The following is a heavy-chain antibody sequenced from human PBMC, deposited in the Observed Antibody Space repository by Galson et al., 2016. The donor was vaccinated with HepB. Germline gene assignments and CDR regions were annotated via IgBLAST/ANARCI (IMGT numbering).Heavy chain of an antibody. D-gene: IGHD3-10*01. J-gene: IGHJ4*02. CDR3: ARDYYRSGSYSFDY. CDR1: GFSFSAYN. V-gene: IGHV3-48*02. CDR2: IGGSGSPI. Sequence: FLRLSCAASGFSFSAYNMNWVRQAPGKGLEWLSYIGGSGSPIYYADSVKGRFTVSRDNAKNSLYLQMNGLRDEDTAVYYCARDYYRSGSYSFDYWGQGILVTVSS.